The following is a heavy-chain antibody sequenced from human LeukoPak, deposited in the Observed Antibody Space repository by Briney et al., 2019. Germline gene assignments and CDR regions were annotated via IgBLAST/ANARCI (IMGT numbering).Heavy chain of an antibody. CDR1: GFTFSSYA. V-gene: IGHV3-30-3*01. CDR3: ARDHAASITIFGVDPLNWFDP. CDR2: ISYDGSNK. J-gene: IGHJ5*02. D-gene: IGHD3-3*01. Sequence: GGSLRLSCAASGFTFSSYAMHWVRQAPGKGLEWVAVISYDGSNKYYADSVKGRFTISRDNSKNTLYLQMNSPRAEDTAVYYCARDHAASITIFGVDPLNWFDPWGQGTLVTVSS.